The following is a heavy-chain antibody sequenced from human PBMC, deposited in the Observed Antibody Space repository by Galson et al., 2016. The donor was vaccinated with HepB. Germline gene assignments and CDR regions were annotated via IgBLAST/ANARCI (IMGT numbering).Heavy chain of an antibody. CDR2: IKSETDGATT. Sequence: SLRLSCAASGFTFINAWMNWVRQAPGKGLEWVGRIKSETDGATTDYAAPVKGRFTISRDDSENTLYLQMNSLKTEDTAVYYCTTDGARIVGASDYWGQGTLVTVSS. V-gene: IGHV3-15*07. J-gene: IGHJ4*02. CDR3: TTDGARIVGASDY. D-gene: IGHD1-26*01. CDR1: GFTFINAW.